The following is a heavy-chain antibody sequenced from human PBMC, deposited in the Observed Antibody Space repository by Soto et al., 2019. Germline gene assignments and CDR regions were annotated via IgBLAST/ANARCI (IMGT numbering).Heavy chain of an antibody. D-gene: IGHD2-2*01. CDR1: GYTFTGYY. V-gene: IGHV1-2*04. CDR2: INPNSGGT. CDR3: ARSQEVVVVPAAPIDY. Sequence: ASVKVSCKASGYTFTGYYMHWVRQAPGQGLEWMGWINPNSGGTNYAQKFQGWVTMTRDTSISTAYMELSRLRSDDTAVYYCARSQEVVVVPAAPIDYWGQGTLVTVSS. J-gene: IGHJ4*02.